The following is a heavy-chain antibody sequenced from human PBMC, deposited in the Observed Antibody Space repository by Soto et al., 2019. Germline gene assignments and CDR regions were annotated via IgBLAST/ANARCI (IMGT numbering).Heavy chain of an antibody. CDR1: GFIFSDYA. CDR2: ISDSGITT. V-gene: IGHV3-23*01. J-gene: IGHJ4*02. D-gene: IGHD2-15*01. CDR3: AKLSGVSCSSPIDY. Sequence: GGSLRLSCAASGFIFSDYAMTWVRQTPGKGLEWVSDISDSGITTYNTDSVEGRFTISRDNSKNTLYLQMNSLRVADTAIYYCAKLSGVSCSSPIDYWGQGTLVTVSS.